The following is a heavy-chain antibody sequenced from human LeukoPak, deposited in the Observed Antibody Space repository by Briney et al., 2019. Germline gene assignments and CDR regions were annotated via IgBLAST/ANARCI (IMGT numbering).Heavy chain of an antibody. V-gene: IGHV3-48*04. Sequence: GGSLRLSCAASGFSFSGYSMNWVRQAPGKGLDWVSYISSGSRTIFYAESVKGRFTISRDNAKNLLCLEMNSLRAEDTAVYYCVRESIRGTRDFDYWGQGTLVTVSS. D-gene: IGHD2-21*01. CDR3: VRESIRGTRDFDY. CDR2: ISSGSRTI. J-gene: IGHJ4*02. CDR1: GFSFSGYS.